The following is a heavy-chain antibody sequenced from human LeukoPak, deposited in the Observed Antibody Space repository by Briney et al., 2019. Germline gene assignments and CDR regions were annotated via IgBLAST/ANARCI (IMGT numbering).Heavy chain of an antibody. Sequence: KTSETLSLTCAVYGGSFSGYYWSWIRQPPGKGLEWIGYIYYSGSTNYNPSLKSRVTISVDTSKNQFSLKLNSVTAADTAVYYCARGSGWYGYWGQGTLVTVSS. CDR3: ARGSGWYGY. CDR1: GGSFSGYY. V-gene: IGHV4-59*01. CDR2: IYYSGST. J-gene: IGHJ4*02. D-gene: IGHD6-19*01.